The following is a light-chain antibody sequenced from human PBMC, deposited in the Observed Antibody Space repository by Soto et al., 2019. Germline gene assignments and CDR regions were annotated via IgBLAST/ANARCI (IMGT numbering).Light chain of an antibody. CDR3: QQSYSSWLT. CDR2: AAA. Sequence: DVHLAQSPSSLSAAVGDRVTITCRARQSINNYLNWYQQKPGEAPKLLVYAAATLKDGVPSRFSGSGSGTDFTLTISRLQPEYFAVYYCQQSYSSWLTFGGGTKVEI. V-gene: IGKV1-39*01. J-gene: IGKJ4*01. CDR1: QSINNY.